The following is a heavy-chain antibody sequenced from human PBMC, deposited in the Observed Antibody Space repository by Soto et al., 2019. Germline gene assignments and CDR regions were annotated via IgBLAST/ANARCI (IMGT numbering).Heavy chain of an antibody. Sequence: QVQLVQSGAEVKKPGASVKVSCKASGYTFTSYGISWVRQAPGQGLEWMGWISAYNGNTNYAQKLQGRVTMTTDTYTRTAYMELRSLRSDDTAVYYCARETDYDILTGSGNFDYWGQGTLVTVSS. CDR3: ARETDYDILTGSGNFDY. J-gene: IGHJ4*02. V-gene: IGHV1-18*01. CDR2: ISAYNGNT. D-gene: IGHD3-9*01. CDR1: GYTFTSYG.